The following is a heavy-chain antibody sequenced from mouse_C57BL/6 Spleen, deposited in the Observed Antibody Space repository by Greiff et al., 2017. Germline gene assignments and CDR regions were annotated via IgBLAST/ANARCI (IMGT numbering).Heavy chain of an antibody. D-gene: IGHD2-5*01. CDR1: GYTFPDYN. CDR2: INPNNGGT. J-gene: IGHJ3*01. Sequence: EVKLVESGPELVTPGASVKIPCKASGYTFPDYNLDWVKQSHGKSLEWIGDINPNNGGTIYNQKFKGKAKLTVDKSSSTAYMALRSLTSEDTAVYYCERENYSNPFAYWGQGTLVTGSA. CDR3: ERENYSNPFAY. V-gene: IGHV1-18*01.